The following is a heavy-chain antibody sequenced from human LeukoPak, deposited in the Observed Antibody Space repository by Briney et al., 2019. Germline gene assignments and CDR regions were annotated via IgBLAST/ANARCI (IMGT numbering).Heavy chain of an antibody. D-gene: IGHD5/OR15-5a*01. Sequence: PSETLSLTCTVSGGSISSHYWIWIRQSPEKGLEWIGDISSSGSTGYNPSLRSRVTISLDTSKNQFSLNLSSATAADTAVYYCARGALRGFYAFFYMDVWGKGTTVTVSS. CDR3: ARGALRGFYAFFYMDV. V-gene: IGHV4-59*11. J-gene: IGHJ6*03. CDR2: ISSSGST. CDR1: GGSISSHY.